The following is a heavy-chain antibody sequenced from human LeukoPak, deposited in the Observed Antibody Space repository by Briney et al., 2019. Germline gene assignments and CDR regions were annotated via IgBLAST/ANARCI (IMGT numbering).Heavy chain of an antibody. J-gene: IGHJ4*02. CDR1: GYSISSGYY. Sequence: SETLSLTCTVSGYSISSGYYWGWIRQPPGKGLEWIGSIYHSGSTYYNPSLKSRVTISVDTSKNQFSLKLSSVTAADTAVYYCARGGCSSTSCYNYFDYWGQGTLVTVSS. V-gene: IGHV4-38-2*02. CDR2: IYHSGST. D-gene: IGHD2-2*02. CDR3: ARGGCSSTSCYNYFDY.